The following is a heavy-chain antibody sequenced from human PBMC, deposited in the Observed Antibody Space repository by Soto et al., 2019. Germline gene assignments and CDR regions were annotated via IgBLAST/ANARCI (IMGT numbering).Heavy chain of an antibody. CDR1: GYTFTSYD. CDR2: MNPNSGNT. J-gene: IGHJ5*02. D-gene: IGHD2-8*01. CDR3: ARDSPPYCSIGICFRGWFDP. Sequence: ASVKVSCKASGYTFTSYDINWVRQATGQGLEWMGWMNPNSGNTVYTRNFQGRVTMTRNTSISTAYMELSSLRSEDTAVYYCARDSPPYCSIGICFRGWFDPWGQGTLVTVSS. V-gene: IGHV1-8*01.